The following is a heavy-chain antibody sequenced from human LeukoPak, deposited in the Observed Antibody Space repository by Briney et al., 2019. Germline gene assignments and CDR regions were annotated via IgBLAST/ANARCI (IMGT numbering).Heavy chain of an antibody. V-gene: IGHV3-74*01. J-gene: IGHJ4*02. Sequence: GGSLTLPCAASVFTFNTSWMHWVPQIPGKGLVWVSVINTDGRITVYADSVRARLTISRDNPKHTLYLQMNSLRPEDTAVYYCVRGSTGYLIDYWGQGTLVTVSS. CDR1: VFTFNTSW. CDR3: VRGSTGYLIDY. D-gene: IGHD3-22*01. CDR2: INTDGRIT.